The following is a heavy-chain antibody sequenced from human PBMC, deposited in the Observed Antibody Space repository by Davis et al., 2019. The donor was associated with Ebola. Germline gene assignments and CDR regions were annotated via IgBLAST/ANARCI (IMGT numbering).Heavy chain of an antibody. D-gene: IGHD3-3*01. CDR3: ARERIFGVVKVLHYGMDV. Sequence: SETLSLTCAVYGGSFSGYYWSWIRQPPGKGLEWIGEINHSGSTNYNPSLKSRVTISVDTSKNQFSLKLSSVTAADTAAYYCARERIFGVVKVLHYGMDVWGQGTTVTVSS. J-gene: IGHJ6*02. V-gene: IGHV4-34*01. CDR1: GGSFSGYY. CDR2: INHSGST.